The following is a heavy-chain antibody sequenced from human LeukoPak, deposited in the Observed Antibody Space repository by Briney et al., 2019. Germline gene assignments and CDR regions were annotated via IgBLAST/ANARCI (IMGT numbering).Heavy chain of an antibody. CDR1: GFTFSRFG. J-gene: IGHJ6*02. CDR3: ARWDYSAAARRSGDYSMDV. D-gene: IGHD3-3*01. Sequence: GGSLRLSCAASGFTFSRFGMHWVRQAPGTGLEWVAVIRYDGGNKYYADSVKGRFTISRDNPKNTVYLEMNSLRVEDTAVYYCARWDYSAAARRSGDYSMDVWGQGTTVTVSS. CDR2: IRYDGGNK. V-gene: IGHV3-33*01.